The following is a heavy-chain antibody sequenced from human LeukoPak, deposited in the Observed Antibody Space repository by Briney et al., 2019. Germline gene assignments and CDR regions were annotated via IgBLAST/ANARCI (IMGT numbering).Heavy chain of an antibody. J-gene: IGHJ4*02. CDR2: IYYSGST. CDR3: ARGGSGILLRVFQVRHNYRLGY. D-gene: IGHD3-10*01. CDR1: GGSISSYY. Sequence: PSETLSLTCTVSGGSISSYYWSWIRQPPGKGLEWIGYIYYSGSTNYNPSLKSRVTISVDTSKNQFSLKLSSVTAADTAVYYCARGGSGILLRVFQVRHNYRLGYWGQGTLVTVSS. V-gene: IGHV4-59*12.